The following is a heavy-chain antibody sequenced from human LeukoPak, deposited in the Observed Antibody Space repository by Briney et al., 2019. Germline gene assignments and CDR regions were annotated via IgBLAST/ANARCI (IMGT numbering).Heavy chain of an antibody. V-gene: IGHV3-9*01. Sequence: GGSLRLSCAASGFTFDDYAMHWVRQAPEKGLEWVSGISWDSGSIGYADSVKGRFTISRDNAKNSLYLQMNSLRAEDTALYYCASKSPFTSWGQGTLVTVSS. CDR2: ISWDSGSI. CDR3: ASKSPFTS. CDR1: GFTFDDYA. J-gene: IGHJ5*02. D-gene: IGHD2/OR15-2a*01.